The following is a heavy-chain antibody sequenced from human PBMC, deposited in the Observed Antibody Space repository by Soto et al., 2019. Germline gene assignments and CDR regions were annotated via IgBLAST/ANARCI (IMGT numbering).Heavy chain of an antibody. J-gene: IGHJ4*02. Sequence: GASVKVSCKASGGTFSSYAISWVRQAPGQGLEWMGGIIPIFGTANYAQKFQGRVTITADESTSTAYMELSSLRSEDTAVYYCARGSIAARLVIWYYFDYWGQGTLVTVSS. V-gene: IGHV1-69*13. CDR3: ARGSIAARLVIWYYFDY. CDR1: GGTFSSYA. CDR2: IIPIFGTA. D-gene: IGHD6-6*01.